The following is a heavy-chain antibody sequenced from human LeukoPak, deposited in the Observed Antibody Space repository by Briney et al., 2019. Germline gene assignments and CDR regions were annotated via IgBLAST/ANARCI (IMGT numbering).Heavy chain of an antibody. Sequence: PGGSLRLSCAASGFTFSSYAMSWVRQAPGKGLEWVSAISGSGGSTYYADSVKGQFTISRDNSKNTLYLQMNSLRAEDTAVYYCAKDQWLPQDGDDAFDIWGQGTMVTVSS. CDR3: AKDQWLPQDGDDAFDI. J-gene: IGHJ3*02. V-gene: IGHV3-23*01. D-gene: IGHD6-19*01. CDR2: ISGSGGST. CDR1: GFTFSSYA.